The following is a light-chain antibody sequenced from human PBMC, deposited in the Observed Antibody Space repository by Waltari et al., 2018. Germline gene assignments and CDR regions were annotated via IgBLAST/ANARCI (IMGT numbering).Light chain of an antibody. CDR2: EVT. J-gene: IGLJ1*01. Sequence: QSGLTQPASVSGSPGQSIHLSCTGTSSDVGNYNLLSWYQQYPGKAPKLMVYEVTKRASGVSDRFSGSKSGNTASLTIYGLQSEDEADYYCCSYAGFGIYVFGAGTKVTVL. CDR3: CSYAGFGIYV. V-gene: IGLV2-23*02. CDR1: SSDVGNYNL.